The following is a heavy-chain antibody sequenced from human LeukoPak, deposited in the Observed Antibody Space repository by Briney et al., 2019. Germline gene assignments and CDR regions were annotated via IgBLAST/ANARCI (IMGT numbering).Heavy chain of an antibody. CDR2: IIPIFGTA. D-gene: IGHD2-15*01. CDR3: ASPGYCSGGSCWEYYFDY. Sequence: ASVKVSCKASGGTFISYAISWVRQAPGQGLEWMGGIIPIFGTANYAQKFQGRVTITADESTSTAYMELSSLRSEDTAVYYCASPGYCSGGSCWEYYFDYWGQGTLVTVSS. CDR1: GGTFISYA. V-gene: IGHV1-69*13. J-gene: IGHJ4*02.